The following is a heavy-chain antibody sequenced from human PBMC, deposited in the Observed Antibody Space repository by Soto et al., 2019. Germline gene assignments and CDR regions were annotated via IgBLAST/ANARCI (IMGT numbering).Heavy chain of an antibody. CDR2: IRGRRSYI. CDR1: GITYNNYT. D-gene: IGHD1-26*01. V-gene: IGHV3-21*02. CDR3: ATTGWSISDD. Sequence: EVRLVESGGGLVKPGGSLRLSCVASGITYNNYTMNWVRQDPGKGLEWVASIRGRRSYIDYADSLRGRFTISRDNTKKSLFFKINNLRAEDTAVDYCATTGWSISDDCGQGTLVTVAS. J-gene: IGHJ4*02.